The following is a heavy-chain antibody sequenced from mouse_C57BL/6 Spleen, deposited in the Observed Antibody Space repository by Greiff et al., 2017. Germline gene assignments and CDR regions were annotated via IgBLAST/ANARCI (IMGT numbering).Heavy chain of an antibody. CDR3: ARLTERNYFDY. CDR2: ISGGGGNT. D-gene: IGHD4-1*01. V-gene: IGHV5-9*04. CDR1: GFTFSSYT. J-gene: IGHJ2*01. Sequence: EVQRVESGGGLVKPGGSLKLSCAASGFTFSSYTMSWVRQTPEKRLEWVATISGGGGNTYYPDSVKGRFTISRDNAKNTLYMQMISLKSADTAMSYCARLTERNYFDYWGQGTTRTVSS.